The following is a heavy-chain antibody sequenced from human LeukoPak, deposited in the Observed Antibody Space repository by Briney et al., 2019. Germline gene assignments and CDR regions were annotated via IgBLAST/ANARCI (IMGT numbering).Heavy chain of an antibody. D-gene: IGHD6-13*01. J-gene: IGHJ5*02. V-gene: IGHV4-34*01. CDR1: GGSFSGYY. CDR2: INHSGST. Sequence: PSETLSLTCAVYGGSFSGYYWSWIRQPPGKGLEWIREINHSGSTNYNPSLKSRVTISVDTSKNQFSLKLSSVTAADTAVYYCARSMKVSGHQPAAGTTRWFDPWGQGTLVTVSS. CDR3: ARSMKVSGHQPAAGTTRWFDP.